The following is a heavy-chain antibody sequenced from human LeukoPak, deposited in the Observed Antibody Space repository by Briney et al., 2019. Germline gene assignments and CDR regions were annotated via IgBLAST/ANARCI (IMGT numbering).Heavy chain of an antibody. J-gene: IGHJ6*02. D-gene: IGHD4-11*01. CDR1: GGSVNSGSYF. CDR2: IQNSART. V-gene: IGHV4-61*01. CDR3: ATDYSNFYGMDV. Sequence: PSETLSLTCTVSGGSVNSGSYFWSWIRQPPEKGLEWIGYIQNSARTNYNPSLESRVTISVDSSKDQFSLRLSSVTAADTAVYYCATDYSNFYGMDVWGQGTTVTVSS.